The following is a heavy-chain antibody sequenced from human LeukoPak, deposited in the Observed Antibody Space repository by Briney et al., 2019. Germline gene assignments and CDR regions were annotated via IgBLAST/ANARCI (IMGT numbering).Heavy chain of an antibody. V-gene: IGHV3-66*01. CDR1: GFTVSSNY. CDR3: ARVPHPYSSGWGWLDP. D-gene: IGHD5-18*01. CDR2: IYSGGST. J-gene: IGHJ5*02. Sequence: GGSLRLSCAASGFTVSSNYMSWVRQAPGKGLEWVSVIYSGGSTYYADSVKGRFSISRDKSKNTLYLQMNSLRAEDTAVYYCARVPHPYSSGWGWLDPWGQGTLVTVSS.